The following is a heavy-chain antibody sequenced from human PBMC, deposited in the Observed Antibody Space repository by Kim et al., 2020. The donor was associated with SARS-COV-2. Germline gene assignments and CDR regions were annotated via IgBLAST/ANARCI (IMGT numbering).Heavy chain of an antibody. J-gene: IGHJ4*02. Sequence: YTPSLKSRVTISVATSKNQFSLKLSSVTAADTAVYYCARHGDTAMVTPDYWGQGTLVTVSS. D-gene: IGHD5-18*01. CDR3: ARHGDTAMVTPDY. V-gene: IGHV4-39*01.